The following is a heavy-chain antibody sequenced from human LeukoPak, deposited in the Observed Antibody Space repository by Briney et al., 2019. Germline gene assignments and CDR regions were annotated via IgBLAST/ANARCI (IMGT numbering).Heavy chain of an antibody. V-gene: IGHV1-8*01. D-gene: IGHD6-13*01. J-gene: IGHJ4*02. CDR2: MNPNSGNT. CDR1: GYTFTSYD. CDR3: ARVKYISSWYVRRQKDFDY. Sequence: ASVKVSXKASGYTFTSYDINWVRQATGQGLEWMGWMNPNSGNTGYAQKFQGRVTMTRNTSISTAYMELSSLRSEDTAVYYCARVKYISSWYVRRQKDFDYWGQGTLVTVSS.